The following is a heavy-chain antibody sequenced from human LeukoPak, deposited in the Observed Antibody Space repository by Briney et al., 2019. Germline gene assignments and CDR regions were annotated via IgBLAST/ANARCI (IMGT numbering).Heavy chain of an antibody. V-gene: IGHV4-59*01. CDR3: VRGNYDSRGYSNAFDI. CDR2: IYYSGST. Sequence: PSETLSLTCTVSGVSISSSYWSWIRQPPGKRLKWIGYIYYSGSTNSNPSLKSRVTISADTTKNQFSLKLNSVTAADTAVYYCVRGNYDSRGYSNAFDIWGQGAMVTVSS. CDR1: GVSISSSY. J-gene: IGHJ3*02. D-gene: IGHD3-22*01.